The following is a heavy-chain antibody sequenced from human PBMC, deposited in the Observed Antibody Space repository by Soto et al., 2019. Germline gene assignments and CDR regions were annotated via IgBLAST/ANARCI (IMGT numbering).Heavy chain of an antibody. CDR3: SRFRPVSGVRGVNYGMDV. Sequence: ASVKVSCKASGYTFTGYYMHWVRQAPGQGLEWMGWINPNSGGTNYAQKFQGRVTMTRDTAISTAYMELSRLRSDDTAVYFCSRFRPVSGVRGVNYGMDVWGQGTTVTVSS. J-gene: IGHJ6*02. CDR1: GYTFTGYY. D-gene: IGHD3-10*01. V-gene: IGHV1-2*02. CDR2: INPNSGGT.